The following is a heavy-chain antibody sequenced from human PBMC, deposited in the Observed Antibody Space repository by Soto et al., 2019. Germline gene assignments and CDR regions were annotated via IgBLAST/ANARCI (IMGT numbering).Heavy chain of an antibody. CDR1: GYTFASYA. CDR2: ISAYNGNT. CDR3: ARDPPPPGY. V-gene: IGHV1-18*01. J-gene: IGHJ4*02. Sequence: QVQLVQSGAEVKKPGASVKVSCKASGYTFASYAISWMRQAPGQGLEWMGWISAYNGNTNYAQKLHGRVTMTTDTSTSTAYMELRSRRSGDTAVYSCARDPPPPGYWGEGTLVTVSS.